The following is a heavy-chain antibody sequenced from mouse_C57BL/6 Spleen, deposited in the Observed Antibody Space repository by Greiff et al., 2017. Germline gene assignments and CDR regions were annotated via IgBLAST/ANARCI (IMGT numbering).Heavy chain of an antibody. CDR3: TRAEVYDGYSY. CDR1: GYTFTDYE. V-gene: IGHV1-15*01. CDR2: IDPETGGT. Sequence: VQLVESGAELVRPGASVTLSCKASGYTFTDYEMHWVKQTPVHGLEWIGAIDPETGGTAYNQKFKGKAILTADKSSSTAYMELRSLTSEDSAVYYCTRAEVYDGYSYWGQGTLVTVSA. D-gene: IGHD2-3*01. J-gene: IGHJ3*01.